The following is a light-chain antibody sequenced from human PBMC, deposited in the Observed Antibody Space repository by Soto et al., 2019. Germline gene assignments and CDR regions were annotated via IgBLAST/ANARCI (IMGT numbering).Light chain of an antibody. CDR1: QNIHIN. CDR2: GVT. J-gene: IGKJ1*01. CDR3: QQYDSFSVT. V-gene: IGKV3-15*01. Sequence: EIVMTQSRHTLSVSPGDTQPHSRRSSQNIHINLAWYQQKPGQAPTLLIYGVTARAPGVPARFSGSGYGTDFTLTISSLQPDDFATYYCQQYDSFSVTFGQGTKVDTK.